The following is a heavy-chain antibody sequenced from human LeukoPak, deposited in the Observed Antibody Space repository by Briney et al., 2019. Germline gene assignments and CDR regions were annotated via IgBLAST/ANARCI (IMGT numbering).Heavy chain of an antibody. Sequence: GGSLRLSCAASGFTFSSYAMHWVRQAPGKGLEWVALISYVGNYKYYADSVKGRFTISRDNSKNTLYLQMNSLRAEDTAVYYCARYDFNDYEFDYWGQGTLVIVSS. J-gene: IGHJ4*02. CDR3: ARYDFNDYEFDY. CDR2: ISYVGNYK. CDR1: GFTFSSYA. V-gene: IGHV3-30*04. D-gene: IGHD4-17*01.